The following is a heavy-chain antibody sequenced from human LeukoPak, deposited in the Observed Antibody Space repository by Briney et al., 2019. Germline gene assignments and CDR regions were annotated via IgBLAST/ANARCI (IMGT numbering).Heavy chain of an antibody. CDR3: ARERGEEYSSGWYKRNFFDN. CDR1: GGSIGSSSYY. CDR2: GDYSGGT. V-gene: IGHV4-39*07. D-gene: IGHD6-19*01. J-gene: IGHJ4*02. Sequence: SETLSLTCTVSGGSIGSSSYYWGWIRQPPGKGLEWIASGDYSGGTYYNPSLESRVTISADMSKNQFSLKLSSVTAADTAIYYCARERGEEYSSGWYKRNFFDNWGQGTRVTVSS.